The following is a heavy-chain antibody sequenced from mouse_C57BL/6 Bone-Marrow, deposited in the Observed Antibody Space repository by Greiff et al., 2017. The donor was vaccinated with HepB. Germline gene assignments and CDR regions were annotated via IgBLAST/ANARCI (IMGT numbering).Heavy chain of an antibody. CDR2: ISSGGSYT. D-gene: IGHD1-3*01. CDR3: ASKGVDY. V-gene: IGHV5-6*01. CDR1: GFTFSSYG. Sequence: EVQLVESGGDLVKPGGSLKLSCAASGFTFSSYGMSWVRQTPDKRLEWVATISSGGSYTYYPDSVKGRFTISRDNAKNTLYLQMSSLKSEDTAMYYCASKGVDYWGQGTTLTVSS. J-gene: IGHJ2*01.